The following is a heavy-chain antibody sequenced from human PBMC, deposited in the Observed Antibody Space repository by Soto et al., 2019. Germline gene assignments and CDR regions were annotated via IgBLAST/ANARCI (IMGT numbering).Heavy chain of an antibody. CDR3: TTCMVRGGKARNTVDY. CDR1: GFTFSNAW. Sequence: EVQLVESGGGLVKPGGSLRLSCAASGFTFSNAWMSWVRQAPGKGLEWVGRIKSKTDGGTTDYTAPVKGRFTISRDDSKNTLYLQMNSLKTEDTAVYYCTTCMVRGGKARNTVDYWGQGTLITVSS. J-gene: IGHJ4*02. CDR2: IKSKTDGGTT. D-gene: IGHD3-10*01. V-gene: IGHV3-15*01.